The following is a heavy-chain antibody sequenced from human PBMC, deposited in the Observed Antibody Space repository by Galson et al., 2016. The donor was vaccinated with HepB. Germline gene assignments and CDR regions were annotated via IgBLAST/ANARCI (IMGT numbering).Heavy chain of an antibody. D-gene: IGHD6-6*01. J-gene: IGHJ3*02. CDR1: GDTFSSYS. CDR2: IIPMFGIA. V-gene: IGHV1-69*13. Sequence: SVKVSCKASGDTFSSYSLIWVRQAPGQGLEWMGGIIPMFGIANYAQKFQGRVTITADVSTSTAYMELSSLRFEDAAVYYCASRRRATRPFDIWGQGTMVTVSS. CDR3: ASRRRATRPFDI.